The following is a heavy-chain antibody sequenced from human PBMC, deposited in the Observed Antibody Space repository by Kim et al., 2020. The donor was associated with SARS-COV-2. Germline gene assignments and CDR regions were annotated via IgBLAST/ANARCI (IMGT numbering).Heavy chain of an antibody. J-gene: IGHJ4*02. Sequence: GGSLRLSCAASGFTFSDYYMSWIRQAPGKGLEWVSYISSSSSYTNYADSVKGRFTISRDNAKNSLYLQMNSLRAEDTAVYYCARAKGYYDSSGYFEYFDYWGQGTLVTVSS. CDR1: GFTFSDYY. CDR3: ARAKGYYDSSGYFEYFDY. V-gene: IGHV3-11*06. D-gene: IGHD3-22*01. CDR2: ISSSSSYT.